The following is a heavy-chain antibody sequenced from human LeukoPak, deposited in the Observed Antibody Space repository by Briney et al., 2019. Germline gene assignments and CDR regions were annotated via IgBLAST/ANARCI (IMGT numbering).Heavy chain of an antibody. J-gene: IGHJ4*02. D-gene: IGHD3-16*02. CDR2: ISSSGSTI. Sequence: GGSLRLSCAASGFTFSDYHMSWIRQAPGKGLEWVSYISSSGSTIYYADSVKGRFTISRDNAKNSLYLQMNSLRAEDTAVYYCARDRNPHYDYVWGSYHYDYWGQGTLVTVSS. CDR3: ARDRNPHYDYVWGSYHYDY. CDR1: GFTFSDYH. V-gene: IGHV3-11*01.